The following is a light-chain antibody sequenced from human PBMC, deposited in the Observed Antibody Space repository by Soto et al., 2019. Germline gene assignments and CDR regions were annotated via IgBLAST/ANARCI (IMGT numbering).Light chain of an antibody. CDR3: QHYSLYSRT. V-gene: IGKV1-5*03. J-gene: IGKJ1*01. CDR2: KAS. CDR1: KTIDTW. Sequence: DIQMTQSPSTLSASIGDGATITCRASKTIDTWLAWYPQKPGKAPKLLIYKASSLHTGVPSRFSGSVSGTEFTLTISSLQPDDFANYYCQHYSLYSRTFVQGTKV.